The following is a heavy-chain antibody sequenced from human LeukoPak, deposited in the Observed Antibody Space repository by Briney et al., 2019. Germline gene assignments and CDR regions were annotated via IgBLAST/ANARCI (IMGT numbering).Heavy chain of an antibody. CDR2: MSTSGSI. V-gene: IGHV3-48*02. Sequence: GGSLRLSCAASGFTLSIYTMNWVRQAPGKGLEWVSYMSTSGSISYADSVKGRFTISRDNAKNSLYLQMNSLRDEDTAVYYCASDREYYYGSGSFDYWGQGTLVTVSS. J-gene: IGHJ4*02. CDR1: GFTLSIYT. CDR3: ASDREYYYGSGSFDY. D-gene: IGHD3-10*01.